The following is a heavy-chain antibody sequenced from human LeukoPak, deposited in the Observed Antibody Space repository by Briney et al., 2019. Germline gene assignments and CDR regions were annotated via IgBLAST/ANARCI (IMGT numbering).Heavy chain of an antibody. V-gene: IGHV4-31*03. J-gene: IGHJ4*02. CDR1: GGSISSSSYY. CDR3: ARDRQGGTDY. CDR2: IYYSGST. D-gene: IGHD1-26*01. Sequence: SETLSLTCTVSGGSISSSSYYWSWIRQYPGKGLEWIGYIYYSGSTYYNPSLKSRVTISVDTSKNQFSLKLSSVTAADTAVYYCARDRQGGTDYWGQGTLVTVSS.